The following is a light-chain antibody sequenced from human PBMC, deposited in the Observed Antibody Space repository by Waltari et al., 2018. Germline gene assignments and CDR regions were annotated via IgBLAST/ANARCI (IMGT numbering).Light chain of an antibody. CDR3: QVWDNNNDHRVV. CDR2: DNS. Sequence: ILTQQHSVSVAPGQTARISCDENKIRSKRFHWNQQKSGQAPVLVAYDNSDRPTGIPGRFSGSISGNTGTLTISGVEAGDEADYYCQVWDNNNDHRVVFGGGTKLTVL. V-gene: IGLV3-21*02. J-gene: IGLJ3*02. CDR1: KIRSKR.